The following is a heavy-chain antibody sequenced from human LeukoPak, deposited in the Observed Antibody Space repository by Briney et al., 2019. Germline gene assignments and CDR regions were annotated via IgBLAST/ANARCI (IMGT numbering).Heavy chain of an antibody. CDR1: GYTFTTHD. D-gene: IGHD7-27*01. J-gene: IGHJ4*02. CDR2: MCPNSGDT. Sequence: ASVKVSCKASGYTFTTHDINWVRQATGQGLEWLGWMCPNSGDTGYAQKFQGRVTMTSDSSISTAYMELSSLRSEDTAIYYCVRTPPNWGFDYWGQGTLVTVCS. CDR3: VRTPPNWGFDY. V-gene: IGHV1-8*01.